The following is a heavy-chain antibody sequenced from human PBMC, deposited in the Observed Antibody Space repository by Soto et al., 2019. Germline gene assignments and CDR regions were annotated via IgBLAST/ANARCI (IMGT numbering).Heavy chain of an antibody. CDR2: FTTITNYI. CDR3: ARDDVHCSGGRCYGVPMDV. CDR1: GFSFSSYT. V-gene: IGHV3-21*01. D-gene: IGHD2-15*01. J-gene: IGHJ6*03. Sequence: EVQLVESGGGLVRPGGSLRLSCAASGFSFSSYTMTWVRQAPGQGLEWVSSFTTITNYIYYADSVRGRFTISRDNAKNSLYLQMNSLRAEDTAVYYCARDDVHCSGGRCYGVPMDVWGKGTTVTVSS.